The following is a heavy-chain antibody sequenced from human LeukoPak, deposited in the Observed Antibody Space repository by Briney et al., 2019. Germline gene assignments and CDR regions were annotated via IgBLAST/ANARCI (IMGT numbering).Heavy chain of an antibody. V-gene: IGHV1-2*02. J-gene: IGHJ4*02. CDR3: ARGSAVVGGGGPLFDY. Sequence: VASVKVSCTASGYTFTDFYIHWVRQAPGQGLEWMGWINPNSGGTNYAQKFQGRVTMTRDTSISTAYLDLSSLRSDDTAVYYCARGSAVVGGGGPLFDYWGQGTLVAVSS. D-gene: IGHD4-23*01. CDR1: GYTFTDFY. CDR2: INPNSGGT.